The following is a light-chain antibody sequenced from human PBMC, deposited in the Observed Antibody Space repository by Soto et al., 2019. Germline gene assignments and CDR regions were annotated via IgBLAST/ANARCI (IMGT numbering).Light chain of an antibody. CDR2: GAS. Sequence: DIQMTQSPSSLSASVGDRITITCQASQDISNSLNWYQQKPGKAPKLLIYGASHLETGVPSRFSGSGSGTDFTFTISSLQPEDTATYYCQHYDSLPLTFGGGTEVEVK. CDR1: QDISNS. V-gene: IGKV1-33*01. J-gene: IGKJ4*01. CDR3: QHYDSLPLT.